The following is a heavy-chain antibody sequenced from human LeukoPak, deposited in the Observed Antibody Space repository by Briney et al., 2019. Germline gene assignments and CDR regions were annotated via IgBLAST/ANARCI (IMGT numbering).Heavy chain of an antibody. V-gene: IGHV3-20*04. J-gene: IGHJ6*03. CDR3: ARDTQYSNYYYYYYYYMDV. D-gene: IGHD4-11*01. Sequence: GGSLRLSCAASGFTFSSHWMSWVRQAPGKGLEWVSGINWNGGSTGYADSVKGRFTISRDNAKNSLYLQMNSLRAEDTALYYCARDTQYSNYYYYYYYYMDVWGKGTTVTVSS. CDR2: INWNGGST. CDR1: GFTFSSHW.